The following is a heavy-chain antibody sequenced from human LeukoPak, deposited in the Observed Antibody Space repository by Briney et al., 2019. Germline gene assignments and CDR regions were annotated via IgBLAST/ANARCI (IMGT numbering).Heavy chain of an antibody. Sequence: ASVQVSCQDSGYTFSHYGVHWVRQAPGQRLEWMDWINAGTGNTRYSEKFQGRVTISRNTSASTVYMELSSLTYEDTVVYYCARREVVGASPPLDCWGQGTLVTVSS. J-gene: IGHJ4*02. V-gene: IGHV1-3*01. D-gene: IGHD1-26*01. CDR2: INAGTGNT. CDR3: ARREVVGASPPLDC. CDR1: GYTFSHYG.